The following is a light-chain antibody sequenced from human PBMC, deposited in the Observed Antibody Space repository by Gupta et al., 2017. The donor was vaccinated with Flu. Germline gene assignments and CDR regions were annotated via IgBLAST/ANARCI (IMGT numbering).Light chain of an antibody. CDR1: QTISTW. CDR2: KAS. CDR3: QHYNTYPWT. V-gene: IGKV1-5*03. Sequence: PSPLSASVGDRVTITCRASQTISTWLAWYQQKPGKAPNLLIYKASTLESGVPSRFSGSGSGAEFILTISSLQPDDFATYYCQHYNTYPWTFGQGTKVEIK. J-gene: IGKJ1*01.